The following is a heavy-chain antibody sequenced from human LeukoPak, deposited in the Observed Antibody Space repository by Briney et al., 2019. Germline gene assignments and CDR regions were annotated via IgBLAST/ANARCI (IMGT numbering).Heavy chain of an antibody. CDR1: GGXISSSNC. CDR2: IYHSGST. V-gene: IGHV4-4*02. CDR3: ARVAVARLAYFDY. J-gene: IGHJ4*02. D-gene: IGHD6-19*01. Sequence: SGTLSLTCGVSGGXISSSNCWSWVRQPPGKGLEWIGEIYHSGSTNYNPSLKSRVTISVDKSKNQFSLKLSSVTAADTAMYYCARVAVARLAYFDYWGQGTLVTVSS.